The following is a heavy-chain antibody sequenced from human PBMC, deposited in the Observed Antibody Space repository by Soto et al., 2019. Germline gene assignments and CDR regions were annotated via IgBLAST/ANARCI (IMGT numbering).Heavy chain of an antibody. Sequence: EASVKVSCKASGGTFSSYAISWVRQAPGQGLEWMGGIIPIFGTANYAQKFQGRVTITADESTSTAYMELSSLRSEDTAVYYCARTYSPVEYYGMDVWGQGTTVTVSS. D-gene: IGHD2-15*01. V-gene: IGHV1-69*13. CDR1: GGTFSSYA. J-gene: IGHJ6*02. CDR2: IIPIFGTA. CDR3: ARTYSPVEYYGMDV.